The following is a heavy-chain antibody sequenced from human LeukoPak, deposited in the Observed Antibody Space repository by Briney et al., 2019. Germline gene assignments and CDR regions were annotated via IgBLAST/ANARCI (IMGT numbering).Heavy chain of an antibody. V-gene: IGHV3-23*01. CDR1: GFTFSSYA. CDR2: ISGTSGTT. J-gene: IGHJ3*02. D-gene: IGHD2-15*01. CDR3: AKDHPGGVVAATRTDAFDI. Sequence: GGSLRLSCAASGFTFSSYAMSWVRQAPGKGLEWVSGISGTSGTTYYADSVKGRFTISRDNSKNTLYLQMNSLRAEDTAVYYCAKDHPGGVVAATRTDAFDIWGQGTMVTVSS.